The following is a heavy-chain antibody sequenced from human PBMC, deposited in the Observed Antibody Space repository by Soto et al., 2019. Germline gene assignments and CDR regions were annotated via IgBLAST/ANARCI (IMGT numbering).Heavy chain of an antibody. Sequence: QVQLVQSGAEVKKPGSSVKVSCKASGGTFSSYTISWVRQAPGQGLEWMGRIIPILGIANYAQKFQGRVTITADKSTSTAYMELSSLRSEHTAVYYCARLRSTLDAFDIWGQGTMVTVSS. J-gene: IGHJ3*02. D-gene: IGHD2-2*01. CDR3: ARLRSTLDAFDI. V-gene: IGHV1-69*02. CDR1: GGTFSSYT. CDR2: IIPILGIA.